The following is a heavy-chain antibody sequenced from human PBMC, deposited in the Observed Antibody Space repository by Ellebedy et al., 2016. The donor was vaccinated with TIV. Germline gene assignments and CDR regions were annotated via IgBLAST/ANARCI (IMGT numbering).Heavy chain of an antibody. CDR2: INQDGTVP. Sequence: PGGSLRLSCAASGFTFVSYGMNWVRQAPGKGLEWLANINQDGTVPDYLDSLKGRFSISRDNAKNLLFLQMHSLRDDDTAMYYCAGGTGWIFDLWGRGTLVTVSS. V-gene: IGHV3-7*03. CDR3: AGGTGWIFDL. CDR1: GFTFVSYG. J-gene: IGHJ2*01. D-gene: IGHD6-19*01.